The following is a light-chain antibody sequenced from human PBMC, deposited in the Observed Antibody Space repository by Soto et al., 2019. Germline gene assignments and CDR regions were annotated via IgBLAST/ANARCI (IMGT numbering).Light chain of an antibody. CDR1: SYNIGAGYE. V-gene: IGLV1-40*01. CDR2: ENN. Sequence: QSVLTQPPSVSEAPGQRVTISCTGSSYNIGAGYEAHWYQQVPGTAPKLLIYENNNRPSGVPDRFSGSKSGTSASLAITGLLAEDEAEYYCLSYDSSLSGYVFGTGTKFTVL. J-gene: IGLJ1*01. CDR3: LSYDSSLSGYV.